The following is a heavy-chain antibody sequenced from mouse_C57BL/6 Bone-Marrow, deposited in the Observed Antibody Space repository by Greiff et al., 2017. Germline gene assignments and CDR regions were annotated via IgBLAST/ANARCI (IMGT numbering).Heavy chain of an antibody. Sequence: VQLQQSGAELVMPGASVKLSCKASGYTFTSYWMHWVKQRPGKGLEWIGEIDPSDSYTNYKQKFKGKSTLTVDKSSSTAYMQLSSLTSECSAVYFCARESRRLGPYCFDCWGRGTALTVSS. J-gene: IGHJ2*01. CDR1: GYTFTSYW. V-gene: IGHV1-69*01. CDR2: IDPSDSYT. D-gene: IGHD3-2*01. CDR3: ARESRRLGPYCFDC.